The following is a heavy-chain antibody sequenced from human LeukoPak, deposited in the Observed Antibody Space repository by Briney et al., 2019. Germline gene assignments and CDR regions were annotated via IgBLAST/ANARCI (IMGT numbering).Heavy chain of an antibody. CDR1: GFTFSTYW. CDR3: ARDGGYYFDY. V-gene: IGHV3-7*03. CDR2: IKHDESGR. Sequence: GGSLRLSCAASGFTFSTYWMSWVRQAPGKGLEWVASIKHDESGRYYVDSVKGRFTISRENAKNSLYLQMNSLRAEDTAVYYCARDGGYYFDYWGREPWSPSPQ. J-gene: IGHJ4*02. D-gene: IGHD3-16*01.